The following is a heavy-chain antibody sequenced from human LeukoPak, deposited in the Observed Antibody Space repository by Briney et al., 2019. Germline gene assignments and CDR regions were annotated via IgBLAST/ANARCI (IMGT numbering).Heavy chain of an antibody. CDR1: GFTFSSYA. J-gene: IGHJ4*02. CDR2: ISGSGGST. CDR3: AKSYDSSGYYYVPFGY. V-gene: IGHV3-23*01. Sequence: GGSLRLSYAASGFTFSSYAMSWVRQAPGKGLEWVSAISGSGGSTYYADSVKGRFTISRDSSKNTLYLQMNSLRAEDTAVYYCAKSYDSSGYYYVPFGYWGQGTLVTVSS. D-gene: IGHD3-22*01.